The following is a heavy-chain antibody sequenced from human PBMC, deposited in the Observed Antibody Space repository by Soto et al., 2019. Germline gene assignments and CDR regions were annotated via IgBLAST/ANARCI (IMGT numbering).Heavy chain of an antibody. D-gene: IGHD2-15*01. V-gene: IGHV1-69*01. CDR3: AREGYCRGGSCYSPDNHYYYYYGMDV. J-gene: IGHJ6*02. Sequence: GASVKVSCKASGYTFTSYAISWVRQAPGQGLEWMGGIIPIFGTANYAQKFQGRVTITADESTSTAYMELSSLRSEDTAVYYCAREGYCRGGSCYSPDNHYYYYYGMDVWGQGTTVTVSS. CDR2: IIPIFGTA. CDR1: GYTFTSYA.